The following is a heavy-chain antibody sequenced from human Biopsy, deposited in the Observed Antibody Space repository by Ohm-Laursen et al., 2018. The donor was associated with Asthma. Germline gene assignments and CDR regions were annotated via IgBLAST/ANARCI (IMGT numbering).Heavy chain of an antibody. CDR2: IYSGGTS. V-gene: IGHV3-53*01. D-gene: IGHD6-19*01. J-gene: IGHJ4*02. CDR3: ARGDSSGWSHYYFDY. Sequence: SLRLSCAAPGFTFSNYAMSWVRQAPGKGLEWVSVIYSGGTSDTADSARGRFTISRDFYKNTLYLQMDSLRAEDTAVYYCARGDSSGWSHYYFDYWGQGTLVTVSS. CDR1: GFTFSNYA.